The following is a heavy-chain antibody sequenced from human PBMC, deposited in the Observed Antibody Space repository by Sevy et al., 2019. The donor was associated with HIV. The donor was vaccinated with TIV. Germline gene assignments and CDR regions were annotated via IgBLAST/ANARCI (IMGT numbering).Heavy chain of an antibody. CDR2: IYYSGST. CDR1: GGSISSSSYY. D-gene: IGHD3-22*01. V-gene: IGHV4-39*01. J-gene: IGHJ5*02. Sequence: SETLSLTCSVSGGSISSSSYYWGWIRQPPGKGLEWIGSIYYSGSTYYNPSLKSRVTISVDTSKNQFSLKLSSVTAADTAVYYCARQAHITMIVTWGQGTLVTVSS. CDR3: ARQAHITMIVT.